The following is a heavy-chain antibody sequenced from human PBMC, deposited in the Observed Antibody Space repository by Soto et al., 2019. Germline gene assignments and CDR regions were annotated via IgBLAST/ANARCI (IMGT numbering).Heavy chain of an antibody. CDR3: VRSPKGRWLQAHFDY. D-gene: IGHD5-12*01. V-gene: IGHV3-74*01. CDR2: INSDGSST. CDR1: GFTFSSYW. J-gene: IGHJ4*02. Sequence: PGGSLRLSCAASGFTFSSYWMHWVRQAPGKGLVWVSRINSDGSSTSYADSVKGRFTISRDNAKNTLYLQMNSLRAEDTAVYYCVRSPKGRWLQAHFDYWGQGTLVTVSS.